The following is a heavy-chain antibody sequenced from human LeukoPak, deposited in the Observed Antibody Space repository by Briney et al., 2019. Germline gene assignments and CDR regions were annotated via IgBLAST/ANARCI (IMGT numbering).Heavy chain of an antibody. CDR2: IIPVFGTS. V-gene: IGHV1-69*01. J-gene: IGHJ4*02. CDR1: GGSFRDYC. Sequence: SVKVSCKASGGSFRDYCISWVRQAPGQGLEWVGGIIPVFGTSNYAQKFQGRVTITADESTSTAYMELSSLRSEDTAVYYCARGGAYCGGDCYSFDYWGQGTLVTVSS. CDR3: ARGGAYCGGDCYSFDY. D-gene: IGHD2-21*02.